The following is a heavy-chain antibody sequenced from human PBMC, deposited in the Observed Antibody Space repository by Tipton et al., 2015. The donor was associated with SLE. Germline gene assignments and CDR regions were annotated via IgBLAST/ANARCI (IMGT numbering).Heavy chain of an antibody. Sequence: TLSLTCTVSGGSISSGDYYWSWIRQPPGKGLEWIGYIYYSGSTYYNPSLKGRVTISVDTSKNQFSLKLSSVTAADTAVYYCARDDVRTVTRRGFDYWGQGTLVTVSS. CDR1: GGSISSGDYY. CDR2: IYYSGST. D-gene: IGHD4-11*01. J-gene: IGHJ4*02. V-gene: IGHV4-30-4*01. CDR3: ARDDVRTVTRRGFDY.